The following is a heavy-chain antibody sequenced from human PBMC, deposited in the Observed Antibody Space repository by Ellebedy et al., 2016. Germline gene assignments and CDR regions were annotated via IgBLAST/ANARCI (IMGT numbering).Heavy chain of an antibody. J-gene: IGHJ4*02. CDR1: GFTFSSYA. CDR2: ISSSSSYT. D-gene: IGHD4-17*01. CDR3: ARAEGDYDVH. V-gene: IGHV3-21*05. Sequence: GESLKISCAASGFTFSSYAMSWVRQAPGKGLEWVSYISSSSSYTNYADSAKGRFTIPRDNSKNTLYLQMNSLRAEDTAVYYCARAEGDYDVHWGQGTLVTVSS.